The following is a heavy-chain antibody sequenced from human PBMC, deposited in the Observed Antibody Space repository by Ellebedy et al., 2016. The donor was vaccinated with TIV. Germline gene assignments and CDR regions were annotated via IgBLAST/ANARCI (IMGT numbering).Heavy chain of an antibody. V-gene: IGHV4-59*05. CDR2: ISYSGST. CDR1: GISISSYY. D-gene: IGHD5-12*01. Sequence: SETLSLXXTVSGISISSYYWSWIRQPPGKGLEWIGSISYSGSTYYNPSLKSRFTISVDTSKNQFSLKLRSVTAADTAVYYCARQRLSLATLFPDWFDPWGQGTLVTVSS. CDR3: ARQRLSLATLFPDWFDP. J-gene: IGHJ5*02.